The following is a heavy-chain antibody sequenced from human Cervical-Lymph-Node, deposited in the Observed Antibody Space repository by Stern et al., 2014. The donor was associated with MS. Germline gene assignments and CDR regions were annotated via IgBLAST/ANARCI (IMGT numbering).Heavy chain of an antibody. CDR2: IDWKDKT. J-gene: IGHJ4*02. V-gene: IGHV2-70*04. CDR3: ARMMGSGYRHYFDY. D-gene: IGHD3-3*01. CDR1: GFSLVTSGVR. Sequence: QVTLKESGPALVKPTQTLTLTCTFSGFSLVTSGVRVSWLRQPPGKALEWLARIDWKDKTFHNTSLMTRPHISQQTSTTQVVTILTNVDPVDTATYYCARMMGSGYRHYFDYWGQGTPVTVS.